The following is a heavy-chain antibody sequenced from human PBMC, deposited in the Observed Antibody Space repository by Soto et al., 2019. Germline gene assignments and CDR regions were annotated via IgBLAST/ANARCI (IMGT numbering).Heavy chain of an antibody. CDR3: ARERGGRPTVRGVMIIPDY. V-gene: IGHV1-46*01. CDR1: GYTFTSYY. Sequence: GASVKVSCKASGYTFTSYYMHWVRQAPGQGLEWMGIINPSGGSTSYAQKFQGRVTMTRDTSTSTVYMELSSLRSEDTAVYYCARERGGRPTVRGVMIIPDYWGQGTLVTVSS. D-gene: IGHD3-10*01. J-gene: IGHJ4*02. CDR2: INPSGGST.